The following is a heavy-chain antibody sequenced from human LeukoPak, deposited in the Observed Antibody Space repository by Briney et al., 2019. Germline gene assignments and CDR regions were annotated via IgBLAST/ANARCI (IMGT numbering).Heavy chain of an antibody. CDR2: INTSGSST. D-gene: IGHD3-10*01. CDR1: GYTFTIYY. Sequence: ASVTVSLTSSGYTFTIYYMHWVRQRPGQGLEWVGIINTSGSSTSYAQKFQGRVTMTRDTSTSTVYMELSSLRSEDTAVYYCAGDGWSGGPNWFDPWGQGTLVTVSS. CDR3: AGDGWSGGPNWFDP. V-gene: IGHV1-46*01. J-gene: IGHJ5*02.